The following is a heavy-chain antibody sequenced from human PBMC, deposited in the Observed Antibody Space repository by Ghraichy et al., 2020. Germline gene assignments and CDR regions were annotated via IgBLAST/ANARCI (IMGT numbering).Heavy chain of an antibody. CDR3: VTSRWFGIYPDF. CDR1: GVSFTDHY. CDR2: YNHVGGI. D-gene: IGHD3-10*01. J-gene: IGHJ4*02. Sequence: SETLSLTCAVYGVSFTDHYWTWIRQSPGKGLEWIGEYNHVGGINYNPSLSGRVTISLDTSKREVSLRVSPVSAADTAVYYCVTSRWFGIYPDFWGQGTLVTVSS. V-gene: IGHV4-34*01.